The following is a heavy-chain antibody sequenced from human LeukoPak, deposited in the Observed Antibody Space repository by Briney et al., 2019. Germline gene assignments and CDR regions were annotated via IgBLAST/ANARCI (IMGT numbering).Heavy chain of an antibody. D-gene: IGHD2-21*01. CDR1: GYTFSSYA. V-gene: IGHV3-30-3*01. CDR2: ISYDGSNK. Sequence: SCKASGYTFSSYAMHWVRQAPGKGLEWVAVISYDGSNKYYADSVKGRFTISRDNSKNTLYLQMSSLRAEDTAMFYCARDLIQGYWGQGTLVTVSS. CDR3: ARDLIQGY. J-gene: IGHJ4*02.